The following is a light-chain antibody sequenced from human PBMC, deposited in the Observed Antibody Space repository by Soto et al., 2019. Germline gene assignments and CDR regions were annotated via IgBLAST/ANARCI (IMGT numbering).Light chain of an antibody. CDR3: AAWDATLSGWV. CDR2: NND. Sequence: QAVVTQPPSASGAPGQRVTISCSGTDSNIGRTTVDWYQQLPGMAPKLLIYNNDQRIPGVPDRVSGSKSGTSASLAIGGLQSDDEADYYCAAWDATLSGWVFGGGTKVTVL. J-gene: IGLJ3*02. CDR1: DSNIGRTT. V-gene: IGLV1-44*01.